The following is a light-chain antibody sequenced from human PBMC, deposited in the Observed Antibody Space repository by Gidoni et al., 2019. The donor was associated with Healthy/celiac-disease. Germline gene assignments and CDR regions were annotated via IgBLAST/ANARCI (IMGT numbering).Light chain of an antibody. V-gene: IGKV1-5*03. CDR1: QSIGW. J-gene: IGKJ1*01. CDR3: HRYNSLWT. CDR2: KSS. Sequence: DIQMTQSPSTLSASVGDRVTITCRASQSIGWLAWYQQKPGKAPNLLIYKSSNLEDGVPSRFSGSGSGTQFTLSISSLQPGDFATYPCHRYNSLWTFGQGTKVEI.